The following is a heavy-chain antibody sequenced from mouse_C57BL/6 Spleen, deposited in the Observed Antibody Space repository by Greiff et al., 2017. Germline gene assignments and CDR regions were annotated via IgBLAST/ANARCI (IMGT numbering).Heavy chain of an antibody. CDR2: IDPENGDT. V-gene: IGHV14-4*01. Sequence: VQLQQSGAELVRPGASVKLSCTASGYTFNDYYMHWVKQRPEHGLEWIGGIDPENGDTAYDSKFQGKATLTADTSSNTAYMQLSSLTSEDTAVXYCTTINAVVRTMFADWGTGTLVTVSA. D-gene: IGHD1-1*01. CDR1: GYTFNDYY. J-gene: IGHJ3*01. CDR3: TTINAVVRTMFAD.